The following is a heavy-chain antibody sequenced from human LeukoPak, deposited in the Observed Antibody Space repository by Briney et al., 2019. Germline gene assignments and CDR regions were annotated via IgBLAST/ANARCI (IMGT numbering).Heavy chain of an antibody. J-gene: IGHJ4*02. CDR1: GFTFSSYS. CDR2: ISSSSSYI. D-gene: IGHD2-21*01. V-gene: IGHV3-21*04. Sequence: PGGSLRLSCAASGFTFSSYSMNWVRQAPGKGLEWVSSISSSSSYIYYADSVKGRFTISRDNAKNTLYLQMNSPRVEDAAVYYCARAPVTSCRGAYCYPFDYWGQGTLVTVSS. CDR3: ARAPVTSCRGAYCYPFDY.